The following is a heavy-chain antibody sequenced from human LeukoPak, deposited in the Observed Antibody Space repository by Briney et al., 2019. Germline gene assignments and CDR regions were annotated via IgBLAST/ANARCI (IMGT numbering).Heavy chain of an antibody. CDR3: ARRAPYSYEWSSLDY. Sequence: TSETLSLTCTVSGGSISSYYWSWIRQPPGKGLEWIGYIYYSGSTNYNPSLKSRVTISVDTSKNQFSLKLSSVTAADTAVYYCARRAPYSYEWSSLDYWGQGTLVTVSS. D-gene: IGHD5-18*01. CDR2: IYYSGST. CDR1: GGSISSYY. V-gene: IGHV4-59*08. J-gene: IGHJ4*02.